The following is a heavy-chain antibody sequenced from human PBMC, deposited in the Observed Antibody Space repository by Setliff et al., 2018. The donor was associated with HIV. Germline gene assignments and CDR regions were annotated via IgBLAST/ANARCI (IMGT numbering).Heavy chain of an antibody. V-gene: IGHV4-34*01. D-gene: IGHD3-3*01. CDR3: ARGGGFWSGQLDF. CDR1: GGSFSGHY. Sequence: SETLSLTCAVYGGSFSGHYWSWIRQPPGKGLEWIGEINHSGISNFDPSLKSRVTIPIDTPRNQFSLKLSSVTAADTAVYYCARGGGFWSGQLDFWGQGTLVTVSS. CDR2: INHSGIS. J-gene: IGHJ4*02.